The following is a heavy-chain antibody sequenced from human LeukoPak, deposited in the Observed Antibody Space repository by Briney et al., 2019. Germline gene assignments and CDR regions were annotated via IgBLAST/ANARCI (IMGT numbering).Heavy chain of an antibody. V-gene: IGHV3-64*01. CDR3: QGQGVVACPDDDFDI. CDR1: GFTFSTYA. CDR2: ISPSGSTT. J-gene: IGHJ3*02. Sequence: GGSLRLSCVASGFTFSTYAMHWVRQAPGKGLEYVSSISPSGSTTYYANSVKGRFIISRDNSKNTLDLQMASLRAEDTAVYFCQGQGVVACPDDDFDIWGQGTRVTVSS. D-gene: IGHD3-22*01.